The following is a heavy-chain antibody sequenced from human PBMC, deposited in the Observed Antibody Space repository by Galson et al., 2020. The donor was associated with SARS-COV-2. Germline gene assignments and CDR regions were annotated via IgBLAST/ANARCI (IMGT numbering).Heavy chain of an antibody. V-gene: IGHV1-24*01. J-gene: IGHJ5*02. CDR1: GYTLTELS. D-gene: IGHD1-26*01. CDR2: FDPEDGET. Sequence: ASVKVSCKVSGYTLTELSMHWVRQAPGKGLEWMGGFDPEDGETIYAQKFQGRVTMTEDTSTDTAYMELSSLRSADTAVYYCATSGVVGAPSWFDPWGQGTLVTVSS. CDR3: ATSGVVGAPSWFDP.